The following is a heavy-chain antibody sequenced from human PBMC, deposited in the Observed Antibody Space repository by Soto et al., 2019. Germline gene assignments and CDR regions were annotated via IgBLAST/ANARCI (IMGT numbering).Heavy chain of an antibody. J-gene: IGHJ6*02. Sequence: QVQLVQSGAEVKKPGSSVKVSSKASGGTFSSYAISWGRQAPGQGLEWRGGIIPISGTANYAQKFQGRVTITADESTSRAYMELSSLISEDTSVYYCARSQGSSTSLEIYYYYYYGMDVWGQGTTVTVSS. D-gene: IGHD2-2*01. CDR2: IIPISGTA. V-gene: IGHV1-69*01. CDR3: ARSQGSSTSLEIYYYYYYGMDV. CDR1: GGTFSSYA.